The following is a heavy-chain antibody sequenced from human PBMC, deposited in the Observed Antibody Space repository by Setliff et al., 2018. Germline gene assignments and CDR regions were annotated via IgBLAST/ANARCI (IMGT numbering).Heavy chain of an antibody. J-gene: IGHJ3*02. Sequence: ASVKVSCKASGYTITGYYMYWVRQAPGQGLAWIARINPSSGATIYAQNFQGRVTMTSDTSISTAYMELGRLRSDDTAVYFCARDGGGDSDAFDIWGQGTMVTVSS. CDR3: ARDGGGDSDAFDI. CDR2: INPSSGAT. CDR1: GYTITGYY. V-gene: IGHV1-2*06. D-gene: IGHD3-16*01.